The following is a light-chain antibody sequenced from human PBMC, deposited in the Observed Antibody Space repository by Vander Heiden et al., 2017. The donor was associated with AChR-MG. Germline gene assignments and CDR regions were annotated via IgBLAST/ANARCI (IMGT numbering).Light chain of an antibody. CDR3: SSKTGSTTPWV. V-gene: IGLV2-14*03. CDR1: SSDVEDYKI. J-gene: IGLJ1*01. Sequence: QSALLQSASVSGSPGRSNTTSCSASSSDVEDYKIVSWYPQHTGTAPRVILYDVNNRPSGVTDRFSGSKSDNTASTTISGLQADDEADYYCSSKTGSTTPWVFGSGTKVTVL. CDR2: DVN.